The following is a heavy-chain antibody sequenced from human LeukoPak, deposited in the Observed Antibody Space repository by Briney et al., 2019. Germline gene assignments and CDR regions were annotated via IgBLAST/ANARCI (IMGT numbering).Heavy chain of an antibody. D-gene: IGHD1-26*01. Sequence: SETLSLTCTVSGGSISSNSYYWGWIRQPPGKGLEWIGSIYYSGSTYYNPSLKSRVTISVDTSKNQFSLKLSSVTAADTAVYYCARFNSGSYQHYFDYWGQGTLVTVSS. CDR3: ARFNSGSYQHYFDY. CDR2: IYYSGST. J-gene: IGHJ4*02. V-gene: IGHV4-39*07. CDR1: GGSISSNSYY.